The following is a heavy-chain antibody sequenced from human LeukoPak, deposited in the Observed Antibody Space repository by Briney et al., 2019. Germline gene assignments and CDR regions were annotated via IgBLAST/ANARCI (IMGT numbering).Heavy chain of an antibody. CDR1: GFTFSSYS. Sequence: GGSLRLSCAASGFTFSSYSMNWVRQAPGKGLEWVSSISSSSSYIYYADSVKGRFTISRDNAKNSLYLQMNTLRAEDTAVYYCARGYRIVDLFCALLWGQGTMVTVS. D-gene: IGHD1-26*01. CDR3: ARGYRIVDLFCALL. V-gene: IGHV3-21*01. CDR2: ISSSSSYI. J-gene: IGHJ3*01.